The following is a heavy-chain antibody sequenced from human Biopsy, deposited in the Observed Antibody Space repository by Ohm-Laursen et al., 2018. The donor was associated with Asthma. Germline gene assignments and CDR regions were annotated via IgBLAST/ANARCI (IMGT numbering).Heavy chain of an antibody. CDR3: ASYEVVTSILPLDV. J-gene: IGHJ6*02. CDR1: GFTFGSYG. CDR2: IWYDGSNK. V-gene: IGHV3-33*01. Sequence: SLRLSCAASGFTFGSYGMHWVRQAPGKGLEWVAVIWYDGSNKYYADSVKGRFTISRDNSKNTLYLQMNSLRAEDTAVYYCASYEVVTSILPLDVWGQGTTVTVSS. D-gene: IGHD2-21*02.